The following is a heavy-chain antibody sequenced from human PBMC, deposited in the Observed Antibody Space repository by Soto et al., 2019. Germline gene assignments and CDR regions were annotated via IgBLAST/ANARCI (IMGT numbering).Heavy chain of an antibody. V-gene: IGHV4-31*03. J-gene: IGHJ4*02. CDR1: GGSISNGGYY. D-gene: IGHD2-15*01. CDR3: ASLLRSRAPVDY. CDR2: LYDSGST. Sequence: QVQLQESGPGLVKPSQTLSLTCTVSGGSISNGGYYWSWIRQHPGKGLEWIGYLYDSGSTYYNPSLKIRVSISVDPSKNQFSLKLSSVTAADTAVYFCASLLRSRAPVDYWGQGTLVTVSS.